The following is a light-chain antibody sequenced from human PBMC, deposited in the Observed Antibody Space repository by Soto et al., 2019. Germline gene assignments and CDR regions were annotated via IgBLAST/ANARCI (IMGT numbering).Light chain of an antibody. CDR3: SSYAGSNNFV. CDR2: EVS. J-gene: IGLJ1*01. V-gene: IGLV2-8*01. CDR1: SSDVGGYNY. Sequence: QPVLTRPPSASGSPGQSVTISCTGTSSDVGGYNYVSWYQQHPGKAPKLMIYEVSKRPSGVPDRFSGSKSGNTASLTVSGLQAEDEADYYCSSYAGSNNFVFGTGTKVTVL.